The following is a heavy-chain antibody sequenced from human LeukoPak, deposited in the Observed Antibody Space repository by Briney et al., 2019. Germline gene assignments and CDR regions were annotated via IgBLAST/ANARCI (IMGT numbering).Heavy chain of an antibody. CDR1: GYTFTSYY. CDR3: ARGLLDDILTGYYGHLVNWFDP. CDR2: INPSGGST. Sequence: ASVKVSCKASGYTFTSYYMHWVRQAPGQGLEWMGIINPSGGSTSYAQKFQGRVTMTRDTSTSTVYMELSSLRSEDTAVYYCARGLLDDILTGYYGHLVNWFDPWGQGTLVTVSS. D-gene: IGHD3-9*01. J-gene: IGHJ5*02. V-gene: IGHV1-46*01.